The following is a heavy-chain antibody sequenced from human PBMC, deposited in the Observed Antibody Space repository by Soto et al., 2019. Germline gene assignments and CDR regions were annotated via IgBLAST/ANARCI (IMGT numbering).Heavy chain of an antibody. CDR2: IFSNDEK. D-gene: IGHD2-2*01. V-gene: IGHV2-26*01. CDR3: VLIKDCSRTDCYLASFDP. Sequence: QVTLKESGPVVVKPTETLTLTCTVSGFSLSNTRLGVSWIRQPPGKALEWLAHIFSNDEKSYSTSLKNRLTISKDTSRSQVVLTMTNVDPVVSATYYCVLIKDCSRTDCYLASFDPWGPGTLVTVSS. CDR1: GFSLSNTRLG. J-gene: IGHJ5*02.